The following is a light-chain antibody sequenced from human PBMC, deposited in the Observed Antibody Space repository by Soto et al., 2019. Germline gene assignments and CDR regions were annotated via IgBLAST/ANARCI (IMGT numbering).Light chain of an antibody. Sequence: QSVLTQPPSASGTPGQRVTISCSGSNSNIGTNTVNWYQHLPGSAPELLIYSNNQRPSGVPDRFSGSKSGTSASLGIGGLQPDDEADYYCEAWDGSLNVVLFGGGAQLTVL. V-gene: IGLV1-44*01. CDR2: SNN. J-gene: IGLJ3*02. CDR3: EAWDGSLNVVL. CDR1: NSNIGTNT.